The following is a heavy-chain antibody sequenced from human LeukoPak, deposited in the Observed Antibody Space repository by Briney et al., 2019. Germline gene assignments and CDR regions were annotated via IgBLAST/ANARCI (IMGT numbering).Heavy chain of an antibody. D-gene: IGHD3-16*01. CDR2: IYYSGST. Sequence: SETLSLTCTVSGGSISSSSYYWGWIRQPPGKGLEWIGSIYYSGSTYYNPSLKSRVTISVDTSQSQFSLKLTSVTAADTAVYYCARRRFSWSGDFDYWGLGTLVTVSS. CDR3: ARRRFSWSGDFDY. V-gene: IGHV4-39*07. J-gene: IGHJ4*02. CDR1: GGSISSSSYY.